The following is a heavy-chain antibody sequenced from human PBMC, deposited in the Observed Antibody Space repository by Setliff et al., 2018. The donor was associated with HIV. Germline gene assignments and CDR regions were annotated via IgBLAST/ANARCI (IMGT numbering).Heavy chain of an antibody. CDR3: ARRQQWLGREYYFDY. Sequence: KVSCKASAYTFPDYYMHWVRQAPGQGLEWMGWINPNSGDTNYAQKFQGRVTMTRDTSIKTAYMELSSLRSDDTAVYYCARRQQWLGREYYFDYWGQGTLVTVSS. D-gene: IGHD6-19*01. J-gene: IGHJ4*02. CDR1: AYTFPDYY. V-gene: IGHV1-2*02. CDR2: INPNSGDT.